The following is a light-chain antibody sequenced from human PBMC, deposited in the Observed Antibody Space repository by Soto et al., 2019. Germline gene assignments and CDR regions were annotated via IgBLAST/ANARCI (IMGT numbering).Light chain of an antibody. CDR2: GAS. V-gene: IGKV3-20*01. J-gene: IGKJ1*01. CDR3: QQYGSSAS. CDR1: QSVTSNS. Sequence: EIVLTQSPGTLSLSPGERATLSCRASQSVTSNSLAWYQQKPGQAPRLLIYGASSRATGIPDRFSGSRSGTDFTLTISRLDPEDFAVYYCQQYGSSASFGQGTKVDIK.